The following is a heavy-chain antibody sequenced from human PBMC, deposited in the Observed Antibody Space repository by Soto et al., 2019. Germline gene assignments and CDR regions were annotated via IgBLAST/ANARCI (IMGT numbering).Heavy chain of an antibody. Sequence: QVQLVQFEAEVKKPGSSVKVSCKASGGTFSSYAISWVRQAPGQGLEWMGGIIPIFGTANYAQKFQGRVTITADESTSTAYMELSSLRTEDTAVYYCARHVPVAGYYYGMDVWGQGTTVTVSS. CDR2: IIPIFGTA. D-gene: IGHD2-2*01. CDR1: GGTFSSYA. CDR3: ARHVPVAGYYYGMDV. V-gene: IGHV1-69*12. J-gene: IGHJ6*02.